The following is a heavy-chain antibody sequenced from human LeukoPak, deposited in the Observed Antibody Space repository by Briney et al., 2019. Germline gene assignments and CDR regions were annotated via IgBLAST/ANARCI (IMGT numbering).Heavy chain of an antibody. J-gene: IGHJ5*02. CDR2: IQFDGRNK. V-gene: IGHV3-30*02. Sequence: TGGSLRLSCVASGFTFSSYGLHWVRQAPGKGLEWVAFIQFDGRNKYYAESVKGRFTISRDNSKNTLYLQMNSLRVEDTAVYYCARDNSVRDEAWWFNPWGQGTLVTVSS. CDR3: ARDNSVRDEAWWFNP. D-gene: IGHD5-24*01. CDR1: GFTFSSYG.